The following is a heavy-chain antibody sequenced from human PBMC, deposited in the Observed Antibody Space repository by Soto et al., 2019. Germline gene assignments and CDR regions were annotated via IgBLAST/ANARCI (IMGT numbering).Heavy chain of an antibody. CDR2: INPNSGGT. D-gene: IGHD2-2*01. Sequence: ASVKISCKASGYTFTGYYMHWVRQAPGQGLEWMGWINPNSGGTNYAQKFQGRVTMTRDTSISTAYMELSRLRSDDTAVYYCARAGYCSSTSCYGWFEPWGEGTLVTVSS. CDR1: GYTFTGYY. J-gene: IGHJ5*02. V-gene: IGHV1-2*02. CDR3: ARAGYCSSTSCYGWFEP.